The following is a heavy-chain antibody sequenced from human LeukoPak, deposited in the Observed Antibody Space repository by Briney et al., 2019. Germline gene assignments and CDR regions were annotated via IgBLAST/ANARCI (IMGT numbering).Heavy chain of an antibody. V-gene: IGHV4-31*03. CDR2: IYYTGST. D-gene: IGHD3-16*01. CDR1: GGSITSGGFC. J-gene: IGHJ4*02. CDR3: ARVGDYALKD. Sequence: SETLSLTCTVSGGSITSGGFCWSWVRQHPGKGLEWMGHIYYTGSTYYNPSLKSRVTMSVDTSKNQCTLKLSSVTAADTAVYYCARVGDYALKDWGQGTLVTVSS.